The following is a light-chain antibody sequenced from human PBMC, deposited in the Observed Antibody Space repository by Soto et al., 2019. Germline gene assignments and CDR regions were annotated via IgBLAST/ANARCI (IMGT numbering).Light chain of an antibody. J-gene: IGKJ1*01. CDR2: AAS. Sequence: DIQMTQSPSSLSASVGDRVTITCRASQGIGNYLAWYQQKPGTVPKLLIYAASTLQSGVPSRFSGSRSGTDFNLTISSLQPEDVATYYCQKHTNAPWTFGQGTKVEI. CDR1: QGIGNY. V-gene: IGKV1-27*01. CDR3: QKHTNAPWT.